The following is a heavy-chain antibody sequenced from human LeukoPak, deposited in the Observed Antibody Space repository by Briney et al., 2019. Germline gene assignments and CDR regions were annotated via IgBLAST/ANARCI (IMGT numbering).Heavy chain of an antibody. CDR1: GYTFTSYF. V-gene: IGHV1-46*01. Sequence: ASVKVSCKASGYTFTSYFMHWVRQAPGQGLEWMGIINPSGGSTSYAQKFQGRVTMTRVTSTSTVYMELSSLRSEDTAVYYCARDCVDTAMVYWGQGTLVTVSS. CDR2: INPSGGST. D-gene: IGHD5-18*01. CDR3: ARDCVDTAMVY. J-gene: IGHJ4*02.